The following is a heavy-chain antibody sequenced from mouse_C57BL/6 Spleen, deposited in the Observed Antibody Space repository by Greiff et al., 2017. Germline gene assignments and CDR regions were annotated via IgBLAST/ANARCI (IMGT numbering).Heavy chain of an antibody. J-gene: IGHJ2*01. V-gene: IGHV1-50*01. Sequence: VQLQQPGAELVKPGASVKLSCKASGYTFTSYWMQWVNQRPGQGLEWIGEIDPSDSYTNYNQKFKGKATLTVDTSSSTAYMQLSSLTSEDSAVYYCARGGNPYYFDYWGQGTTLTVSS. CDR1: GYTFTSYW. CDR2: IDPSDSYT. D-gene: IGHD2-1*01. CDR3: ARGGNPYYFDY.